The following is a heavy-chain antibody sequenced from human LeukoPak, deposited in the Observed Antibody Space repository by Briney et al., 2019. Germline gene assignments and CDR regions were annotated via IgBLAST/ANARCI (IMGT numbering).Heavy chain of an antibody. CDR1: GYTFTSYD. CDR3: ARGFSCSGGSCYSEGWFDP. J-gene: IGHJ5*02. V-gene: IGHV1-8*01. CDR2: MNPNSGNT. D-gene: IGHD2-15*01. Sequence: ASVKVSCKASGYTFTSYDINWVRLATGQGLEWMGWMNPNSGNTGYAQKFQGRVTMTRNTSISTAYMELSSLRSEDTAVYYCARGFSCSGGSCYSEGWFDPWGQEPWSPSPQ.